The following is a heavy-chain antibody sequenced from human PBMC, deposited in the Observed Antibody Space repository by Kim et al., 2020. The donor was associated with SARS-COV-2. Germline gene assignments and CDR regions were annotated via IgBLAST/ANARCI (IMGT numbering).Heavy chain of an antibody. J-gene: IGHJ4*02. CDR3: ARVMGGGSSGTVDY. D-gene: IGHD3-22*01. V-gene: IGHV1-18*04. CDR2: ISVYNGNI. Sequence: PSVKVSCKASGYTFTSYGISWVRQAPGQGLEWMGWISVYNGNINYAQKLQGRVTVTTDTSTSTAYMELRILRSDDTAVYYCARVMGGGSSGTVDYWGQGTLVTVSS. CDR1: GYTFTSYG.